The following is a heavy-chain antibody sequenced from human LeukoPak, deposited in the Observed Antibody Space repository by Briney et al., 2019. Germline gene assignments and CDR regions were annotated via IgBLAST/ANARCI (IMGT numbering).Heavy chain of an antibody. CDR2: ISSSGSTI. CDR3: AKEGPTRVAGAFDY. CDR1: GFTFSSYE. Sequence: GGSLRLSCAASGFTFSSYEMNWVRQAPGKGLEWVSYISSSGSTIYYADSVKGRFTISRDNAKNSLYLQMNSLRAEDTAVYYCAKEGPTRVAGAFDYWGQGTLVTVSS. J-gene: IGHJ4*02. D-gene: IGHD3-3*01. V-gene: IGHV3-48*03.